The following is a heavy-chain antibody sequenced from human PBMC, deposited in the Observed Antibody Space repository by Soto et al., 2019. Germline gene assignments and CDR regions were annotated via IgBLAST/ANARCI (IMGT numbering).Heavy chain of an antibody. D-gene: IGHD3-22*01. CDR3: ARDTYYYDSSGYPAKYYGMDV. J-gene: IGHJ6*02. CDR2: ISAYNGNT. CDR1: GYTFTSYG. Sequence: ASVKVSCKASGYTFTSYGISWVRQAPGQGLEWMGWISAYNGNTNYAQKLQVRVTMTSDTSTSTAYMELRSLRSDDTAVYYCARDTYYYDSSGYPAKYYGMDVWGQGTTVTVSS. V-gene: IGHV1-18*01.